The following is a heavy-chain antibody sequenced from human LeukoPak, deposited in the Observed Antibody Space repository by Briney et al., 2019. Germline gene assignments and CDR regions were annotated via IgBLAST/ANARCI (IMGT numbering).Heavy chain of an antibody. CDR2: ISGSGGST. CDR1: GFTFSSYA. J-gene: IGHJ4*02. Sequence: PGGSLRLSCAASGFTFSSYAMSWVRQAPGKGLEWVSAISGSGGSTYYADSVKGRFTISRDNAKNTLYLQMNSLRAEDTAVYYCARDVGYYYDSSGYYDWGQGTLVTVSS. V-gene: IGHV3-23*01. D-gene: IGHD3-22*01. CDR3: ARDVGYYYDSSGYYD.